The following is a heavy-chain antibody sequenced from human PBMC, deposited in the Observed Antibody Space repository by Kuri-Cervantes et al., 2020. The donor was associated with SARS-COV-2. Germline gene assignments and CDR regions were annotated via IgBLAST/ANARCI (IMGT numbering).Heavy chain of an antibody. CDR1: GISLRDFG. Sequence: GESLKISCGASGISLRDFGMHRGRQAPGNGVEWVAATSCNGKENYYGDSVKGRFTITRDNSKNTLYLEMDSLRTDDTAVYFCAKTSKSASSWFGHFDYWGQGSLVTVSS. D-gene: IGHD6-13*01. CDR2: TSCNGKEN. V-gene: IGHV3-30*18. CDR3: AKTSKSASSWFGHFDY. J-gene: IGHJ4*01.